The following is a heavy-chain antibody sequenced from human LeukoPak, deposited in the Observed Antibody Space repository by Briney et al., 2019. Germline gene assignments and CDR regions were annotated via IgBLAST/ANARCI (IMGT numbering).Heavy chain of an antibody. J-gene: IGHJ4*02. CDR2: ISAYNGNT. D-gene: IGHD3-10*01. CDR3: ARVTPGEGTLDY. CDR1: GYTFTSYG. Sequence: VASVKVSCKASGYTFTSYGISWVRRAPGQGLEWMGWISAYNGNTNYAQKLQGRVTMTTDTSTSTAYMELRSLRSDDTAVYYCARVTPGEGTLDYWGQGTLVTVSS. V-gene: IGHV1-18*01.